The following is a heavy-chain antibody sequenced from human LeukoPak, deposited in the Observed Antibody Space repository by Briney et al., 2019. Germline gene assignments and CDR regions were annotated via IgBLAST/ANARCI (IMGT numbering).Heavy chain of an antibody. CDR1: GGSISSYY. CDR3: ARHSYYYDTSGYRSRGGFDY. CDR2: IYYSGSS. J-gene: IGHJ4*02. D-gene: IGHD3-22*01. V-gene: IGHV4-39*01. Sequence: TSETLSLTCTVSGGSISSYYWGWIRQPPGKGLEWIGTIYYSGSSYYNPSLKSRVTISVDTSKNQFSLKLSSVTAADTAVYYCARHSYYYDTSGYRSRGGFDYWGQGTLVTVSS.